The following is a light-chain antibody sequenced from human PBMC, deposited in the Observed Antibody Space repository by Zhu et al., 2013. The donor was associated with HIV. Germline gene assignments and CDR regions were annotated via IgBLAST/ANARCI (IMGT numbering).Light chain of an antibody. CDR3: QQYSMYPYT. CDR1: QGIGSF. Sequence: IQLTQSPSSLSASVGDRVTITCRASQGIGSFLAWYRQKSGTAPELLIFGASTLQSGVPSRFSGSGSGTDFTLTISGLQPEDFATYFCQQYSMYPYTFGQGTRLEI. V-gene: IGKV1-9*01. J-gene: IGKJ2*01. CDR2: GAS.